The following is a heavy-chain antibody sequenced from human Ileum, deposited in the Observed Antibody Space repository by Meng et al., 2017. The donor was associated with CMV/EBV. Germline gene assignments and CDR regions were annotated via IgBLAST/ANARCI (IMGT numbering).Heavy chain of an antibody. CDR3: ASGDSLRAVDF. Sequence: GLFKVSTTLCFMCSVSGASCTRCSYYWGWCRDLPGKGLEWSGSPDYSGGTYYSPSLESRVTISVDTSKNQCSLKLNSVTAADTAVYYCASGDSLRAVDFWGQGTLVTVSS. CDR1: GASCTRCSYY. J-gene: IGHJ4*02. D-gene: IGHD2-21*02. V-gene: IGHV4-39*07. CDR2: PDYSGGT.